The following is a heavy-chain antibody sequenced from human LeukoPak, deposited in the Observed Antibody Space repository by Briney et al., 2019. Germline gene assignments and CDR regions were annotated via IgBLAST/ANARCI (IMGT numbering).Heavy chain of an antibody. V-gene: IGHV3-74*01. CDR1: GFTFSSCW. J-gene: IGHJ4*02. CDR3: ARGRTMVRGVIRYFDY. Sequence: GGSLRLSCAASGFTFSSCWMHWVRQAPGKGLVWVSRINSDGSSTSYADSVKGRFTISRDNAKNTLYLQMNSLRAEDTAVYYCARGRTMVRGVIRYFDYWGQGTLVTVSS. D-gene: IGHD3-10*01. CDR2: INSDGSST.